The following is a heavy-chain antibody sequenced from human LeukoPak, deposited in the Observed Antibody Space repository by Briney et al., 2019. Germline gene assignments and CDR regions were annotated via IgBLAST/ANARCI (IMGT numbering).Heavy chain of an antibody. Sequence: GASVKVSCKASGGTFSSYAISWVRQAPGQGLEWMGGIIPIFGTANYAQKFQGRVTITADESTSTAYMELSSLRSEDTAVYYCATREPPGLDYYDSSGYWEAWGQGTLVTVSS. CDR1: GGTFSSYA. CDR3: ATREPPGLDYYDSSGYWEA. V-gene: IGHV1-69*13. J-gene: IGHJ5*02. CDR2: IIPIFGTA. D-gene: IGHD3-22*01.